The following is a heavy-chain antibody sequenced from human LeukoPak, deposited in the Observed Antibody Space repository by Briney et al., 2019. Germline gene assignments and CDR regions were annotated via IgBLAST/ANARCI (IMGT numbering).Heavy chain of an antibody. V-gene: IGHV4-39*01. Sequence: SETLSLTCTVSGGSISSSSYYWGWIRQPPGKGLEWIGSIYYSGSTYYNPSLKSRVTISVDTSKNQFSLKLSSVTAADTAVYYCARRGSSWFLFDYWGQGTLVTVSS. CDR2: IYYSGST. CDR1: GGSISSSSYY. J-gene: IGHJ4*02. D-gene: IGHD6-13*01. CDR3: ARRGSSWFLFDY.